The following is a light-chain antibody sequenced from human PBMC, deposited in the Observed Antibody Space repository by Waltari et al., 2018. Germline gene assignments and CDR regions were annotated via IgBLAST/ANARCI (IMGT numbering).Light chain of an antibody. V-gene: IGKV4-1*01. Sequence: DIVMTQSPDSLAVSLGERATLNCKSSQSVVYSSNNKNYLAWYQQKTGQPPKLLIYWAANRESGVPDRFIGSVSGTEFTLTISSLQAEDVAVYYCQHYYSPPGTFGQGTKVEIK. J-gene: IGKJ1*01. CDR3: QHYYSPPGT. CDR2: WAA. CDR1: QSVVYSSNNKNY.